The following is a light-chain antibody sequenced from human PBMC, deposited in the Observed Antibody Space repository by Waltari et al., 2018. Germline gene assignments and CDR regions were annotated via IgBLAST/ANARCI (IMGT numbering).Light chain of an antibody. CDR1: QTVNSNY. CDR3: QLYDSSWT. V-gene: IGKV3-20*01. Sequence: ELILTQSPGTLSLSPGERATLSCRASQTVNSNYVAWYQQKPGQAPRLLIYAASARATGVPDRFSGSGSGTDFTLTISRLEPEDLAVYYCQLYDSSWTFGQGTKVE. CDR2: AAS. J-gene: IGKJ1*01.